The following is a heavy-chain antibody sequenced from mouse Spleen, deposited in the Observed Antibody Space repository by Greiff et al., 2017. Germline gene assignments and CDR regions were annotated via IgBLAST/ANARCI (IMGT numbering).Heavy chain of an antibody. CDR3: ARGSRAPFAY. CDR1: GYAFTNYL. J-gene: IGHJ3*01. V-gene: IGHV1-54*01. D-gene: IGHD3-1*01. Sequence: QVQLQQSGAELVRPGTSVKVSCKASGYAFTNYLIEWVKQRPGQGLEWIGVINPGSGGTNYNEKFKGKATLTADKSSSTAYMQLSSLTSEDSAVYFCARGSRAPFAYWGQGTLVTVSA. CDR2: INPGSGGT.